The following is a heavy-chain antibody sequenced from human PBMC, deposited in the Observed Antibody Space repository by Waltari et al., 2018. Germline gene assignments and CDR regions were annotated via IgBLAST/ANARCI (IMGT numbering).Heavy chain of an antibody. CDR2: ISGRGGST. CDR1: GFTFSSYA. V-gene: IGHV3-23*01. CDR3: ANSLVTMIVVSGAFDI. Sequence: EVQLLESGGGLVQPGGSLRLSCAASGFTFSSYAMSWVRQAPGKGLEWVSAISGRGGSTYYADSVKGRFTISRDNSKNTLYLQMNSLRAEDTAVYYCANSLVTMIVVSGAFDIWGQGTMVTVSS. D-gene: IGHD3-22*01. J-gene: IGHJ3*02.